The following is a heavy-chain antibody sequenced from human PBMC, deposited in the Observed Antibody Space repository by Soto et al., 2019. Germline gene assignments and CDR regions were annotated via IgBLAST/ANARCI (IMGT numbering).Heavy chain of an antibody. CDR2: IKQGGSEK. J-gene: IGHJ6*02. D-gene: IGHD3-3*01. V-gene: IGHV3-7*03. Sequence: LRLSCAASGFTFSSYWMSWVRQAPGKGLEWVANIKQGGSEKYYVDSVKGRFTISRDNAKNSLYLQMNSLRAEDTAVYYCARDKADFWSGYSNTSSYYGMDVWGQGTTVTVSS. CDR3: ARDKADFWSGYSNTSSYYGMDV. CDR1: GFTFSSYW.